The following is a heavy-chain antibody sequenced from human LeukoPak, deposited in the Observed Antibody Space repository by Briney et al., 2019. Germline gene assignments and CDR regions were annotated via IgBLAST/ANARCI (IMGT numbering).Heavy chain of an antibody. J-gene: IGHJ6*04. CDR1: GGSFSGYY. CDR2: INHSGST. CDR3: AREGSSGYYYGGRCLGV. Sequence: SETLSLTCAVYGGSFSGYYWSWIRQPPGKGLEWIGEINHSGSTNYNPSLKSRVTISVDTSKNQFSLKLSSVTAADTAVYYCAREGSSGYYYGGRCLGVWGKGTTVTISS. V-gene: IGHV4-34*01. D-gene: IGHD3-22*01.